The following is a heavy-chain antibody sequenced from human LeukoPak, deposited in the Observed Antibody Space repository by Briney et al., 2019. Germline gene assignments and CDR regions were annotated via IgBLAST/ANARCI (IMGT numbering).Heavy chain of an antibody. V-gene: IGHV4-34*01. J-gene: IGHJ5*02. D-gene: IGHD6-19*01. Sequence: SETLSLTCAVYGGSFSGYYWSWIRQPPGKGLEWIGSIYHSGSTYYNPSLKSRVTISVDTSKNQFSLKLSSVTAADTAVYYCARVKRYSSGWYWFDPWGQGTLVTVSS. CDR2: IYHSGST. CDR3: ARVKRYSSGWYWFDP. CDR1: GGSFSGYY.